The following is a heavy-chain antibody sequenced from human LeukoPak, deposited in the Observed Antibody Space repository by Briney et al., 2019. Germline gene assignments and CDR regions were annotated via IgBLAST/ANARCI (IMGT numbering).Heavy chain of an antibody. CDR1: GFTFDDYG. V-gene: IGHV3-20*04. CDR2: INWNGGST. D-gene: IGHD7-27*01. Sequence: GGSLRLSCAASGFTFDDYGMSWVRQAPGKGLEWVSGINWNGGSTGYADSVKGRFTISRDNAKNSLYLQMNSLRAEDTAVYYCASELGKTVSFDYWGQGTLVTVSS. CDR3: ASELGKTVSFDY. J-gene: IGHJ4*02.